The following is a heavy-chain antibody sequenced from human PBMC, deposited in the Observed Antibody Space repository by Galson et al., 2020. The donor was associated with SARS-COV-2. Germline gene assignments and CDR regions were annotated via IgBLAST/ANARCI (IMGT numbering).Heavy chain of an antibody. V-gene: IGHV4-59*01. Sequence: SQTLSLTCTVSGGSIRSYYWNWIRQPPGKGLECIGYIYYNGNTKYNPSLNSRVTMSVHTSENQISLKLTSVTAADKAVYYCARSHTGETPYFDYWGQGTLVTVSS. CDR2: IYYNGNT. CDR1: GGSIRSYY. J-gene: IGHJ4*02. D-gene: IGHD7-27*01. CDR3: ARSHTGETPYFDY.